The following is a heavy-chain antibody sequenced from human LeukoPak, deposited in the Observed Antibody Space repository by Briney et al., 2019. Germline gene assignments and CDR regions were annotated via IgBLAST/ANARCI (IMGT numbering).Heavy chain of an antibody. Sequence: ASVKVSCKASGYTFTNYDINWVRQAAGQGLGWMGWVNPDSGNTVYAQKFQGRVTMTRNSSIRTAYMELSSLRCEDTAMYYCARPDYDFVWGIYRLPDPWGQGTLVTVSS. CDR3: ARPDYDFVWGIYRLPDP. CDR2: VNPDSGNT. D-gene: IGHD3-16*02. CDR1: GYTFTNYD. V-gene: IGHV1-8*01. J-gene: IGHJ5*02.